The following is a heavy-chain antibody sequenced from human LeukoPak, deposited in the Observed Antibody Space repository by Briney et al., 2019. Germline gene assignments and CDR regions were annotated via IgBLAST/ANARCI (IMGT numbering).Heavy chain of an antibody. Sequence: GGSLRLSCAASGFTFSSYGMSWVRQAPGKGLEWVSTISGRDTNTYYADSVEGRFIISRDNSKNTLYLQMNSLRAADTAVYYCTTCTGGSCYSDYWGQGTLVTVSS. CDR2: ISGRDTNT. CDR3: TTCTGGSCYSDY. CDR1: GFTFSSYG. V-gene: IGHV3-23*01. D-gene: IGHD2-8*02. J-gene: IGHJ4*02.